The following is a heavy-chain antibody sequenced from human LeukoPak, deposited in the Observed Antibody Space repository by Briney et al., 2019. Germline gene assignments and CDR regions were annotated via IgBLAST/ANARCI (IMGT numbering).Heavy chain of an antibody. CDR1: GYTFTSYA. V-gene: IGHV7-4-1*02. J-gene: IGHJ5*02. CDR2: INTNTGNP. CDR3: ARGDRIWFGEGEWFDP. D-gene: IGHD3-10*01. Sequence: ASVKVSCKASGYTFTSYAMNWVRQAPGQGLEWMGWINTNTGNPTYAQGFTGRFVFSLDTSVSTAYLQISSLKAEDTAVYYCARGDRIWFGEGEWFDPWGQGTLVTVSS.